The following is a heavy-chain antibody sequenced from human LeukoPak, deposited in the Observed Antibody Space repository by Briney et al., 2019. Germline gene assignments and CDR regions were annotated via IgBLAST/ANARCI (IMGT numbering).Heavy chain of an antibody. J-gene: IGHJ3*02. CDR2: FDPEDGET. CDR3: ATLRVGASAFDI. D-gene: IGHD1-26*01. Sequence: EASVKVSCKVSGYTLTELSMHWVRQAPGKGLEWMGGFDPEDGETIYAQKFQGRVTMTEDTSTDTAYMEPSSLRSEDTAVYYCATLRVGASAFDIWGQGTMVTVSS. CDR1: GYTLTELS. V-gene: IGHV1-24*01.